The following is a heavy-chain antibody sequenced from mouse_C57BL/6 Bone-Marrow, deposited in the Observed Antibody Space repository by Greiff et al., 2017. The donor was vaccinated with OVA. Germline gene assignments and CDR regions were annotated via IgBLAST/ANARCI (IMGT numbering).Heavy chain of an antibody. D-gene: IGHD2-4*01. Sequence: VQLQQPGAELVKPGASVKLSCKASGYTFTSYWMQWVKQRPGQGLEWIGEIDPSDSYTNYNQKFKGKATLTVDTSSSTAYMQLNSLTSEYSAVYYCAREGVELRTAFFDYWGQGTTLTVSA. CDR1: GYTFTSYW. J-gene: IGHJ2*01. V-gene: IGHV1-50*01. CDR2: IDPSDSYT. CDR3: AREGVELRTAFFDY.